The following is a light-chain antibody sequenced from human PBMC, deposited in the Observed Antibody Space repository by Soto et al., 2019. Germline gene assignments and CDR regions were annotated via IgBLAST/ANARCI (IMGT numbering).Light chain of an antibody. CDR2: LNSDGSH. J-gene: IGLJ3*02. V-gene: IGLV4-69*01. CDR1: SGHSNYA. CDR3: QTWGTGLWV. Sequence: QSVLTQSPSASASLGASVKLTCTLSSGHSNYAIAWHQQQPEKGPRYLMKLNSDGSHSKGDGIPDRFSGSSSGAERYLTISSLQSEDEADYYRQTWGTGLWVFGGGTKLTVL.